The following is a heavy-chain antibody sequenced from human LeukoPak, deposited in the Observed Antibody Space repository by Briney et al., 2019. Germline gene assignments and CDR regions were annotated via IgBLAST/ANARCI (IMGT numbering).Heavy chain of an antibody. Sequence: PGGSLRLSCAASGFTFSSYAMHWVRQAPGKGLEWVAVISYDGSNKYYADSVKGRFTISRDNSKNTLYLQMNSLRAEDTAVYYCAKFHYGYDAFDIWGQGTMVTVSS. CDR2: ISYDGSNK. D-gene: IGHD3-10*01. V-gene: IGHV3-30*04. CDR3: AKFHYGYDAFDI. J-gene: IGHJ3*02. CDR1: GFTFSSYA.